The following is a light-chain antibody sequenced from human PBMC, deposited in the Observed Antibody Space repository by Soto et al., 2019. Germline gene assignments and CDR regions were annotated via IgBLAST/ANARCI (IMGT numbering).Light chain of an antibody. CDR1: SSDVGGYNY. V-gene: IGLV2-14*01. CDR3: NTYTISSTLV. Sequence: QSALTQPASVSGSPGQSITISCTGTSSDVGGYNYVSWYQQHPGKVPKLMIYEVSNRPSGVSNRFSGSKSGNTAALTVSGLQAEDEADYYRNTYTISSTLVFGGRTKLTVL. CDR2: EVS. J-gene: IGLJ2*01.